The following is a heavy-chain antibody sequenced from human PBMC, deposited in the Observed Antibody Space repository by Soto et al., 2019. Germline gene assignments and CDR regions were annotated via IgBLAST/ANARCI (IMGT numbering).Heavy chain of an antibody. CDR2: IYYSGST. J-gene: IGHJ4*02. CDR3: ARVRVVRGVIFPPEYDY. CDR1: GGSISSGGYY. D-gene: IGHD3-10*01. V-gene: IGHV4-31*03. Sequence: PSETLSLTCTVSGGSISSGGYYWSWIRQHPGKGLEWIGYIYYSGSTYYNPSLKSRVTISVDTSKNQFSLKLSSVTAADTAVYYCARVRVVRGVIFPPEYDYWGQGTLVTVSS.